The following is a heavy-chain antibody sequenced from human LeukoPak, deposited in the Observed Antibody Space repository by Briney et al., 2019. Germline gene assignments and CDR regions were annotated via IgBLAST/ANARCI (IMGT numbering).Heavy chain of an antibody. CDR1: GGSISSGGYS. Sequence: PSETLSLTCAVSGGSISSGGYSWSWIRQPAGKGLEWIGRIYTSGSTNYNPSLKSRVTISVDTSKNQFSLKLSSVTAADTAVYYCARSTVLLWFGESYYYMDVWGKGTTVTISS. CDR3: ARSTVLLWFGESYYYMDV. J-gene: IGHJ6*03. V-gene: IGHV4-61*02. D-gene: IGHD3-10*01. CDR2: IYTSGST.